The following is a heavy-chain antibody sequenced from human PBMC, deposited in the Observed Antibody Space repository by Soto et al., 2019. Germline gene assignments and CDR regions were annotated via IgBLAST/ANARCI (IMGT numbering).Heavy chain of an antibody. D-gene: IGHD6-19*01. V-gene: IGHV4-30-4*01. Sequence: TLSLTCTVSGGSIGSGDYYWSWIRQPPGKGLEWIGYTYYSGSTYYNPSLKSRVTISVDTSKNQFSLKLSSVTAADTAVYYCARGIAVAGTTWFDPWGQGTLVTASS. CDR2: TYYSGST. CDR3: ARGIAVAGTTWFDP. J-gene: IGHJ5*02. CDR1: GGSIGSGDYY.